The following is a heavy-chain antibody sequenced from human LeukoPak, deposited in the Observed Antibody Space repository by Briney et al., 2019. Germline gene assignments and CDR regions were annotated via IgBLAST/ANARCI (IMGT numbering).Heavy chain of an antibody. CDR3: ARGVVAATPKGDWFDP. D-gene: IGHD2-15*01. CDR2: IYYSGST. Sequence: SETLSLTCTVSGGSISSYYWSWIRQPPGKGLEWIGYIYYSGSTNYNPSLKSRVTISVDTSKNQFSLKLSSVTAADTAVYYCARGVVAATPKGDWFDPWGQGTLVTVPS. V-gene: IGHV4-59*01. J-gene: IGHJ5*02. CDR1: GGSISSYY.